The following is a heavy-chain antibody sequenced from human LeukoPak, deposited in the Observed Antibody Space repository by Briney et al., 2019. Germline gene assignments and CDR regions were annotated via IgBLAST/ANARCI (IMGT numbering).Heavy chain of an antibody. J-gene: IGHJ4*02. Sequence: HPGGSLRLSCAASGFTFSSYDIHWVRQAPGKGLEWVAFIRYDGSNKYYADSVKGRFTISRDNSKNTLYLQMNSLRAEDTAVYYCASIEVVTSRARTEFDYWGQGTLVTVSS. CDR3: ASIEVVTSRARTEFDY. CDR2: IRYDGSNK. V-gene: IGHV3-30*02. CDR1: GFTFSSYD. D-gene: IGHD2-21*01.